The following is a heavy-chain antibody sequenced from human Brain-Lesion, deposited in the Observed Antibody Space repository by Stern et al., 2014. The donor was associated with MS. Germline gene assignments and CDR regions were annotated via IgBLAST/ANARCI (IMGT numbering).Heavy chain of an antibody. D-gene: IGHD5-18*01. Sequence: QVQLQESGPGLVKPSDTLSLTCSVSGDSLSSSTFYWGWIRQPPGKGPEWIGSVYYSGNTYYHPSLKGRAPISVATSKTHFPLRPTSVTAADTAVYYCARHQLGYGYAYLRYWGQGTLVTVSS. CDR2: VYYSGNT. CDR3: ARHQLGYGYAYLRY. V-gene: IGHV4-39*01. J-gene: IGHJ4*02. CDR1: GDSLSSSTFY.